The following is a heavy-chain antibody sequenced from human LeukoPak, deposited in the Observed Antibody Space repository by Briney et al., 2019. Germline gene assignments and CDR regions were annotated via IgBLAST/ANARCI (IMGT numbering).Heavy chain of an antibody. D-gene: IGHD3-22*01. CDR3: ARVRSYYDSSGREGAFDI. CDR1: GFTFSSYS. CDR2: ISYDGSNK. J-gene: IGHJ3*02. Sequence: GGSLRLSCAASGFTFSSYSMHWVRQAPGKGLEWVAVISYDGSNKYYADSVKGRFTISRDNSKNTLYLQMNSLRAEDTAVYYCARVRSYYDSSGREGAFDIWGQGTMVTVSS. V-gene: IGHV3-30-3*01.